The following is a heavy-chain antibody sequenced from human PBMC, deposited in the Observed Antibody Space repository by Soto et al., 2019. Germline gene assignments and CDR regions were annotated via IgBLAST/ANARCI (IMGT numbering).Heavy chain of an antibody. J-gene: IGHJ3*02. V-gene: IGHV4-39*01. CDR3: ARRGYYAISAFDI. CDR2: IYYSGST. CDR1: GGSISSSSYY. Sequence: SETLSLTCTVSGGSISSSSYYWGWIRQPPGKGLEWIGSIYYSGSTYYNPSLKSRVTISVDTSKNQFSLKLSSVTAADTAVYYCARRGYYAISAFDIWGRGTMVTVSS. D-gene: IGHD2-8*01.